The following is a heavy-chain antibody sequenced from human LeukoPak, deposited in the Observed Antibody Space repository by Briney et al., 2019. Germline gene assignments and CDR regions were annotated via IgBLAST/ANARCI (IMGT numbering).Heavy chain of an antibody. V-gene: IGHV4-4*09. CDR1: GGSMSNYY. Sequence: SETLSLTCTVSGGSMSNYYWGWIRQPPGKGLEWIGYIYTSGSTNYNPSLKSRVTISVDTSKSQLSLKLSSVTAADTAVYYCASLRAGTFYFDYWGQGTLVTVSS. CDR2: IYTSGST. D-gene: IGHD6-19*01. CDR3: ASLRAGTFYFDY. J-gene: IGHJ4*02.